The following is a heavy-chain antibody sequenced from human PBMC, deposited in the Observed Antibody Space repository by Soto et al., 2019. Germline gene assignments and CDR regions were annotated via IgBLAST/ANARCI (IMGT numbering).Heavy chain of an antibody. Sequence: GGSLRLSCAASGFTFSSYAMSWVRQAPGKGLEWVSAISGSGGSTYYADSVKGRFTISRDNSKNTLYLQMNSLRAEDTAVYYCAKWGAMGVPAAPDFDYWGQGTLVTVSS. CDR2: ISGSGGST. CDR3: AKWGAMGVPAAPDFDY. V-gene: IGHV3-23*01. D-gene: IGHD2-2*01. J-gene: IGHJ4*02. CDR1: GFTFSSYA.